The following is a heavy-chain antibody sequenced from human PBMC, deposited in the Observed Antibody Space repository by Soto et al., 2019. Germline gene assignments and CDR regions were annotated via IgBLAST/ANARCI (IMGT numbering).Heavy chain of an antibody. Sequence: PGGCRRLSCVASGFSLSEHYMDWVRQETGKGREWVGRTRNKANSYTTEYAAAVKGRFTISRDDPKSSLYLQMNSLKTEDTAVYYCTRSRRDYYYYGMDVWGQGTTVTVSS. V-gene: IGHV3-72*01. CDR3: TRSRRDYYYYGMDV. J-gene: IGHJ6*02. CDR1: GFSLSEHY. CDR2: TRNKANSYTT.